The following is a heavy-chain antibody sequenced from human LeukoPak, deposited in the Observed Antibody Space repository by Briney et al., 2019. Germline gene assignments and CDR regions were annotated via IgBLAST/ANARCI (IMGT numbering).Heavy chain of an antibody. J-gene: IGHJ5*02. CDR1: GFTFSSYG. D-gene: IGHD6-13*01. CDR2: ISYDGSNK. CDR3: AKDVAAAGKGWFDP. V-gene: IGHV3-30*18. Sequence: SGGSLRLSCAASGFTFSSYGMHWVRQAPGKGLEWVAVISYDGSNKYYADSVKGRFTISRDNSKNTLYLQMNSLRAEDTAVYYCAKDVAAAGKGWFDPWGQGTLVTVSS.